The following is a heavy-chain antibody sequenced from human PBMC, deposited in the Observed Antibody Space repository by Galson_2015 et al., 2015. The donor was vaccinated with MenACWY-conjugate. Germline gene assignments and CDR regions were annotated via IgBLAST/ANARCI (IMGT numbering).Heavy chain of an antibody. J-gene: IGHJ4*02. Sequence: SLRLSCAVSGFTFSSNYMSWVRQAPGKGLEWVSVIDSAVTAYYADSVKGRFSISRDNSKNTVYLQLNGLRAEDTAMYYCARGPTYNWTDKYFDYWGRGTLVTVSS. CDR3: ARGPTYNWTDKYFDY. CDR1: GFTFSSNY. CDR2: IDSAVTA. V-gene: IGHV3-53*01. D-gene: IGHD1-20*01.